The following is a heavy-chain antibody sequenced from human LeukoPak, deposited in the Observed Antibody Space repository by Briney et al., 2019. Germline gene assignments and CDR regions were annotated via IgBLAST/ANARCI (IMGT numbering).Heavy chain of an antibody. Sequence: PGGSLRLSCAASGFTFSSYWMGWVRQAPGKGLEWVANIKQDGSEKYYVDSVKGRFTISRDNAKNSLYLQMNSLRAEDTAVYYCAREMRVQLERRSAFDIWGQGTMVTVSS. V-gene: IGHV3-7*01. CDR3: AREMRVQLERRSAFDI. J-gene: IGHJ3*02. D-gene: IGHD1-1*01. CDR1: GFTFSSYW. CDR2: IKQDGSEK.